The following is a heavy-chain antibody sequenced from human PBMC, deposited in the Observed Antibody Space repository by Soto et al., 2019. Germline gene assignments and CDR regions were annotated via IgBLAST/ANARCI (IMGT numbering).Heavy chain of an antibody. V-gene: IGHV4-39*01. D-gene: IGHD2-21*02. CDR2: IYYSGST. CDR3: ARMAYCGVDCYALDY. J-gene: IGHJ4*02. Sequence: SETLSLTCTVSGGSISSSSYYWGWIRQPPGKGLEWIGSIYYSGSTYYNPSLKSRVTISVDPSKNQFSLKLSSVTAADTAVYYCARMAYCGVDCYALDYWGQGTLVTVSS. CDR1: GGSISSSSYY.